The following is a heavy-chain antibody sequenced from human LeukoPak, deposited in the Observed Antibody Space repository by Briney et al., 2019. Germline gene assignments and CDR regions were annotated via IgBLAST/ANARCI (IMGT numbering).Heavy chain of an antibody. D-gene: IGHD3-3*01. CDR1: GYTFTGYY. CDR3: AREGRWDDFWSGYYRGNWFDP. J-gene: IGHJ5*02. CDR2: INPNSGGT. Sequence: ASVKVSCKASGYTFTGYYMHWVRQAPGRGLEWMGWINPNSGGTNYAQKFQGRVTMTRDTSISTAYMELSRLRPDDTAVYYCAREGRWDDFWSGYYRGNWFDPWGQGTLVTVSS. V-gene: IGHV1-2*02.